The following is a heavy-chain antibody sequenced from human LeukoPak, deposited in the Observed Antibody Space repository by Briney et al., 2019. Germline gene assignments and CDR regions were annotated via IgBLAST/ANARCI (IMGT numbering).Heavy chain of an antibody. Sequence: ASVKVSCKASGYTFTDYTMHWLRQAPGQRLDWMGWINGGSGNTKYSPEFQGRVTITRDTSASTAYMELSSLRSEDTAVYYCANPRYDSSGYYYVDWGQETLVTVSS. J-gene: IGHJ4*02. V-gene: IGHV1-3*01. CDR1: GYTFTDYT. D-gene: IGHD3-22*01. CDR2: INGGSGNT. CDR3: ANPRYDSSGYYYVD.